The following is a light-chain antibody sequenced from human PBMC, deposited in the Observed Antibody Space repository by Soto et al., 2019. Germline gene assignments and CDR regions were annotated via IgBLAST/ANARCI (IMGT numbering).Light chain of an antibody. V-gene: IGKV1-5*03. CDR1: QSISSW. CDR2: KAS. J-gene: IGKJ1*01. Sequence: DIQMTQSPSTLSASVGDRVTITCRASQSISSWLAWYQQKQGKAPKLRIYKASSLESGVPSRFSGSGSGTEFTLTISSLQPDDFATYYCQQYNSSPWTFGQGTKVEIK. CDR3: QQYNSSPWT.